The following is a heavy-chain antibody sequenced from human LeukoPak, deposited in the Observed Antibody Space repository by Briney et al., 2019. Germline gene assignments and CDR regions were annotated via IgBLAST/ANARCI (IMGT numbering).Heavy chain of an antibody. V-gene: IGHV4-59*12. D-gene: IGHD3-22*01. CDR2: IYYSGST. J-gene: IGHJ3*02. Sequence: PSETLSLTCTVSGGSISSYYWSWIRQPPGKGLEWIGYIYYSGSTNYNPSLKSRVTISVDTSKNQFSLKLSSVTAADTAVYYCARDAAIGQWLRSGAFDSWGQGTMVTVSS. CDR3: ARDAAIGQWLRSGAFDS. CDR1: GGSISSYY.